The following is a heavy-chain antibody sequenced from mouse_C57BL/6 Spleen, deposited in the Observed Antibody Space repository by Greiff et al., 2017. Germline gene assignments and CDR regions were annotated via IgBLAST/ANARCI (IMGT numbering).Heavy chain of an antibody. CDR1: GYTFTDYN. CDR3: ARCGLLSMDY. J-gene: IGHJ4*01. CDR2: INPNNGGT. Sequence: VQLKESGPELVKPGASVKIPCKASGYTFTDYNMDWVKQSHGKSLEWIGDINPNNGGTIYNQKFKGKATLTVDKSSSTAYMELRSLTSADTAVYYCARCGLLSMDYWGQGTSVTVSS. V-gene: IGHV1-18*01. D-gene: IGHD2-3*01.